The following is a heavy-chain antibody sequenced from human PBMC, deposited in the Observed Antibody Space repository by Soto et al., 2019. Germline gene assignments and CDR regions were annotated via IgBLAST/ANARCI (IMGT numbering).Heavy chain of an antibody. D-gene: IGHD3-10*01. CDR1: GFNFSSSA. CDR2: LSDDGSNR. Sequence: VQLVESGGGVVQPGRSLRLSCAASGFNFSSSAMYWVRQAPGKGLEWMAVLSDDGSNRYYADSVRGRFTISRDNSKNTLYLQMNSLRADDTAVYYCARASMVRGIIGWFDPWGQGTLVTVSS. CDR3: ARASMVRGIIGWFDP. J-gene: IGHJ5*02. V-gene: IGHV3-30-3*01.